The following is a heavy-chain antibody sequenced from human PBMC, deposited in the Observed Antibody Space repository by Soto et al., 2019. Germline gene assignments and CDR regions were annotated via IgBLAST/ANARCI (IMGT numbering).Heavy chain of an antibody. CDR2: ISGSGGST. Sequence: GGSLRLSCAASGFTFGSYAMSWVRQAPGKGLEWVSAISGSGGSTYYADSVKGRFTISRDNSKNTLYLQMNSLRAEDTAVYYFAKFHQGDYVDYWGQGTLVTDSS. J-gene: IGHJ4*02. CDR3: AKFHQGDYVDY. V-gene: IGHV3-23*01. CDR1: GFTFGSYA.